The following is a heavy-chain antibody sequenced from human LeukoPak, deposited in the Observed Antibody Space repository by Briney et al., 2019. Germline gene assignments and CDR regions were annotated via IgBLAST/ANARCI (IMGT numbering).Heavy chain of an antibody. V-gene: IGHV4-38-2*02. CDR2: IYHSGST. D-gene: IGHD6-13*01. CDR1: GYSISSGYY. J-gene: IGHJ4*02. Sequence: SETLSLTCTVSGYSISSGYYWGWIRQPPGKGLEWIGSIYHSGSTYYNPSLKSRVTISVDTSKNQFSLKLSFVTAADTAVYYCARDSSSWSDYWGQGTLVTVSP. CDR3: ARDSSSWSDY.